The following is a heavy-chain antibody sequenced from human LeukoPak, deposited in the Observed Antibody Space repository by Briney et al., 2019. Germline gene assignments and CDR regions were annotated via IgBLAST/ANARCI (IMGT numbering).Heavy chain of an antibody. CDR2: IYYSGST. D-gene: IGHD3-3*01. CDR1: GGSFSGYY. J-gene: IGHJ5*02. Sequence: SETLSLTCGVYGGSFSGYYWSWIRQPPGKGLEWIGYIYYSGSTNYNPSLKSRVTISVDTSKNQFSLKLSSVTAADTAVYYCARGITIFGVVIDNWFDPWGQGTLVTVSS. CDR3: ARGITIFGVVIDNWFDP. V-gene: IGHV4-59*01.